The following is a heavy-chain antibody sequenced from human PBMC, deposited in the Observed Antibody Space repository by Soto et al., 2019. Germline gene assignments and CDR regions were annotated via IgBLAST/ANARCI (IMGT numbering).Heavy chain of an antibody. CDR2: INAHSGDT. V-gene: IGHV1-2*02. J-gene: IGHJ5*02. Sequence: ASAEVSCEASGVSLTAYYIHWLRQATGQGLEWMGWINAHSGDTEYAQKFQGRVTLTRDTSIATAYLTLTSLTSDDTALYYCAKDLTRQFGYWLDLWGQGTKVTVSS. CDR1: GVSLTAYY. D-gene: IGHD3-10*01. CDR3: AKDLTRQFGYWLDL.